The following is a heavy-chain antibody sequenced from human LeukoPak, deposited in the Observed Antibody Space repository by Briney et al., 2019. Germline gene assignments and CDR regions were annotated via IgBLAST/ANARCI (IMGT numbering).Heavy chain of an antibody. Sequence: ASVKLSCKASGYTFTSYDINWVRQATGQGLERMGWMNPNSGNTGYAKKFQGRVTITRNTSISTAYMELSSLRSEDTAVYYCARVRQTTLYYYYYYYMDVWGKGTTVTVSS. CDR2: MNPNSGNT. V-gene: IGHV1-8*03. J-gene: IGHJ6*03. CDR1: GYTFTSYD. D-gene: IGHD4-11*01. CDR3: ARVRQTTLYYYYYYYMDV.